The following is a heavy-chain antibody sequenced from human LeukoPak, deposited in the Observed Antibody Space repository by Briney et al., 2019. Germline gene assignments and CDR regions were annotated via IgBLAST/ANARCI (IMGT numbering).Heavy chain of an antibody. CDR3: TRDLLGGSGTFDP. J-gene: IGHJ5*02. CDR1: VYTFTGYY. CDR2: INPDSGDT. V-gene: IGHV1-2*02. Sequence: ASVKVSCTASVYTFTGYYLHWVRQAPGQGLEWMGWINPDSGDTNYLQKFQGRVTMTRDTSISTAYMELSRLNSDDTAVYYCTRDLLGGSGTFDPWGQGALVTVSS. D-gene: IGHD3-10*01.